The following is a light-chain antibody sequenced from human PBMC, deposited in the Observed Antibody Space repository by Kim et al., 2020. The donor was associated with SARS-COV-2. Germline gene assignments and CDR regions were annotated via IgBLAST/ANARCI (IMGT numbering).Light chain of an antibody. Sequence: LSPGERATLSCRASQSVASNHLARFQKKPGQAARLLMYGTSSRATGIPDRFSASESGTDFTLTISRLEPEDFAVYYCQQYDRSPYTFGQGTKLEI. CDR3: QQYDRSPYT. CDR1: QSVASNH. V-gene: IGKV3-20*01. CDR2: GTS. J-gene: IGKJ2*01.